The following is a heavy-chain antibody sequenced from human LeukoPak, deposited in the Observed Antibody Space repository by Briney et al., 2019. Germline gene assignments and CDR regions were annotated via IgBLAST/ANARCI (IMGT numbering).Heavy chain of an antibody. J-gene: IGHJ4*02. CDR1: GYSLGNNYY. V-gene: IGHV4-38-2*01. CDR3: ARYDSRGSASTRFDY. CDR2: IYGTWST. D-gene: IGHD3-16*01. Sequence: SETLSVTCAVSGYSLGNNYYWGCIQQPPGKGLERIGSIYGTWSTSYNPSLMYRVTMSVDTSKNHFSLKLTSVTAADTAVYYCARYDSRGSASTRFDYWGQGILVRISS.